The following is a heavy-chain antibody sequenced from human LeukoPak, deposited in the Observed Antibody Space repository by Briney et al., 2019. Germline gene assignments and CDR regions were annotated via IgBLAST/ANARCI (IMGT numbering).Heavy chain of an antibody. CDR2: ISSSGSTI. D-gene: IGHD1-26*01. CDR1: GFTFSSYE. Sequence: PGGSLRLSCAASGFTFSSYEMNWVRQAPGKGLEWVSYISSSGSTIYYADSVKGRFTISRDNSKNTLYLQMNSLRAEDTAVYYCARGGSYYVDYWGQGTLVTVSS. V-gene: IGHV3-48*03. CDR3: ARGGSYYVDY. J-gene: IGHJ4*02.